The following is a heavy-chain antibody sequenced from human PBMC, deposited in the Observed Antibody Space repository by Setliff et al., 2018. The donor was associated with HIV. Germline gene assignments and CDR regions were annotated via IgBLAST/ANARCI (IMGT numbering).Heavy chain of an antibody. D-gene: IGHD6-13*01. J-gene: IGHJ4*02. Sequence: SETLSLTCTVSGGSISSYCWNWIRQPADKALEWIGRISASGSTNYNPSLESRVTLSIDTSNNQFSLKLTSVTAADTAVYYCARVYSRSWFFFDHWGQGILVTVSS. V-gene: IGHV4-4*07. CDR1: GGSISSYC. CDR3: ARVYSRSWFFFDH. CDR2: ISASGST.